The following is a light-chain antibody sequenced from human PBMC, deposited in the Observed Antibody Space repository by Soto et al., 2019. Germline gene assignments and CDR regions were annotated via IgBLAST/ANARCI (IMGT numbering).Light chain of an antibody. CDR3: QQYIRWPLT. Sequence: VLTQSPGTLSLSPGERATLSCRASQSVSSSYLAWYQQKPGQAPRLLIYGASTRATGTPARFSGSGSGTEFTLTISSLQSEDFAVYYCQQYIRWPLTFGGGTKVDIK. CDR1: QSVSSSY. CDR2: GAS. V-gene: IGKV3-15*01. J-gene: IGKJ4*01.